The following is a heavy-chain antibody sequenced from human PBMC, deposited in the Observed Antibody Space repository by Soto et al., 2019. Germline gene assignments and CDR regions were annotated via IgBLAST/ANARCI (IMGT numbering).Heavy chain of an antibody. CDR1: GFTFSSYG. CDR2: ISYDGSNK. Sequence: PGGSLRLSCAASGFTFSSYGMHWVRQAPGKGLEWVAVISYDGSNKYYADSVKGRFTISRDNSKNTLYLQMNSLRAEDTAVYYCAKEANYYDSRTQFDYWGQGTLVTVSS. J-gene: IGHJ4*02. V-gene: IGHV3-30*18. D-gene: IGHD3-22*01. CDR3: AKEANYYDSRTQFDY.